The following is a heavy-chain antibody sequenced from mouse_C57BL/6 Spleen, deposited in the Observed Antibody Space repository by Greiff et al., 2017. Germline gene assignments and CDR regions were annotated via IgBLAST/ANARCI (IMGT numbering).Heavy chain of an antibody. CDR1: GFTFSSYA. CDR2: ISDGGSYT. Sequence: EVMLVESGGGLVKPGGSLKLSCAASGFTFSSYAMSWVRQTPEKRLEWVATISDGGSYTYYPDNVKGRFTISRDNAKNNLYLQMSHLKSEDTAMYYCARGNREGYFDVWGTGTTVTVSS. V-gene: IGHV5-4*03. CDR3: ARGNREGYFDV. D-gene: IGHD2-14*01. J-gene: IGHJ1*03.